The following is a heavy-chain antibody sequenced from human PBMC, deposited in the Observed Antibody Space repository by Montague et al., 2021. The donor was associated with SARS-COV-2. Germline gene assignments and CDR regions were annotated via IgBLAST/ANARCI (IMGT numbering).Heavy chain of an antibody. CDR1: GGSICSYY. Sequence: SETLSLTCTVSGGSICSYYWSWIRQPPGRGLEWIGYIYYSGSTNYNPSLKSRVTISVDTSKNQFSLKLSSVTAADTAVYYCARGIPRPMRWLLVVDDAFDIWGQGTMVTVSS. D-gene: IGHD3-22*01. CDR3: ARGIPRPMRWLLVVDDAFDI. J-gene: IGHJ3*02. CDR2: IYYSGST. V-gene: IGHV4-59*01.